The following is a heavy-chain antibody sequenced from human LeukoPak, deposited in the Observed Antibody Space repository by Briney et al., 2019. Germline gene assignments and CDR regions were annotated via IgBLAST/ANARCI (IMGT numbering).Heavy chain of an antibody. CDR3: ARDRASGSHTTWAFDF. J-gene: IGHJ3*01. CDR1: GYTFTSYA. V-gene: IGHV1-2*02. D-gene: IGHD1-26*01. Sequence: ASVKVSCKASGYTFTSYAMHWVRQAPGQRLEWMGWINPNSGGTHYAQKFQGRVSMARDTSINTAYMELSSLTSDDTAVYYCARDRASGSHTTWAFDFWGQGTMVTVSS. CDR2: INPNSGGT.